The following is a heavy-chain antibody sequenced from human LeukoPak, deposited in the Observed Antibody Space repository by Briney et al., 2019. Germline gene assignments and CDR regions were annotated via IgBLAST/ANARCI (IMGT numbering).Heavy chain of an antibody. D-gene: IGHD3-16*01. CDR2: ISTGSSYI. J-gene: IGHJ4*02. CDR3: ARGDSGGMDY. CDR1: GFTFSTQR. Sequence: GGSLRLSCAASGFTFSTQRMNWVRQAPGKGLEWVSSISTGSSYISYVDSVKGRFTISRDNAKNSLYLQMNSLRAEDTTVYYCARGDSGGMDYWGQGTLVTVSS. V-gene: IGHV3-21*01.